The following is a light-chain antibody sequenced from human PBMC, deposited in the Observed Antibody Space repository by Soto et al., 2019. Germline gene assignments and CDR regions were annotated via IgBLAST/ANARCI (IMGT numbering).Light chain of an antibody. J-gene: IGKJ1*01. V-gene: IGKV1-13*02. CDR3: QQYGSSPRT. CDR2: AAS. CDR1: QGVSSS. Sequence: AIQLTQSPPSLSASVGDRFTITCRASQGVSSSLAWYHQQPGKATKLLIYAASSLQSGVPSRFSGSGSGTDFTLTISRLEPEDFAVFYCQQYGSSPRTFGQGTKVDI.